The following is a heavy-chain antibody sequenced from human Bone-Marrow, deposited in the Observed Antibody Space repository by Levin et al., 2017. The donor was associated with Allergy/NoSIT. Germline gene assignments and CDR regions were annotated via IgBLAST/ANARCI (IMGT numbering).Heavy chain of an antibody. Sequence: GASVKVSCRLSGHSLTEVAIHWVRQAPGRGLEWMGGFDPEDGKPMYAQRFQGRITMTEDTSTGTSYMELRSLSSDDRAVYYCATGLLWFGELFGIWGQGTLVTVSS. CDR1: GHSLTEVA. D-gene: IGHD3-10*01. CDR2: FDPEDGKP. CDR3: ATGLLWFGELFGI. V-gene: IGHV1-24*01. J-gene: IGHJ4*02.